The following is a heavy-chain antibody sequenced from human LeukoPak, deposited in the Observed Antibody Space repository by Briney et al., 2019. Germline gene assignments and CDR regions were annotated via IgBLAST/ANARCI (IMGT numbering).Heavy chain of an antibody. CDR2: IYYSGST. D-gene: IGHD6-6*01. Sequence: IGYIYYSGSTNYNPSLKSRVTISVDTSKNQFSLKLSSVTAADTAVYYCARSYSSSSGGYFQHWGQGTLVTVSS. CDR3: ARSYSSSSGGYFQH. V-gene: IGHV4-59*01. J-gene: IGHJ1*01.